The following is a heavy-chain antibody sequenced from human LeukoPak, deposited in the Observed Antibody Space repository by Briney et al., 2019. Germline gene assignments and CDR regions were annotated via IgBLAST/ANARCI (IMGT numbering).Heavy chain of an antibody. V-gene: IGHV4-31*03. CDR3: ARSENSGSYYYYGMDV. Sequence: PSETLSLTCTVSVGSISRGGPSWTWIRQHPGKGLEWIGVIFNSGNPYYSPSLKSRVTISVDTSKNQFSLRLNSVNAADTAVYFCARSENSGSYYYYGMDVWGQGTTVTVSS. D-gene: IGHD1-26*01. CDR1: VGSISRGGPS. J-gene: IGHJ6*02. CDR2: IFNSGNP.